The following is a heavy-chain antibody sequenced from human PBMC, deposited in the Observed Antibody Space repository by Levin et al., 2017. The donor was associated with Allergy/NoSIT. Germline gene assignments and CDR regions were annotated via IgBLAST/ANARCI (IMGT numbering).Heavy chain of an antibody. J-gene: IGHJ4*02. CDR2: IYHSGST. CDR1: GGSISSGGYS. D-gene: IGHD5-18*01. V-gene: IGHV4-30-2*01. Sequence: LRLSCAVSGGSISSGGYSWSWIRQPPGKGLEWIGYIYHSGSTYYNPSLKSRVTISVDRSKNQFSLKLSSVTAADTAVYDCARGREIYSDEFDYWGQGTLVTVSS. CDR3: ARGREIYSDEFDY.